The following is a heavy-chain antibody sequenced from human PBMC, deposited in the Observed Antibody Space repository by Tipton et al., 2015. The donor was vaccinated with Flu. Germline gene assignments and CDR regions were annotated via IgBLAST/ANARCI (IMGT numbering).Heavy chain of an antibody. CDR2: IYTGGSS. CDR3: ARDGYSGYDFGYYFDS. Sequence: TLSLTCTVSGGSLSGYYWSWIRQPAGKGLKWIGRIYTGGSSYYNPSLKSRVTMSVDTSKNQFSLKLDSMTAADTAVYFCARDGYSGYDFGYYFDSWGQGTLVTVSS. J-gene: IGHJ4*02. CDR1: GGSLSGYY. V-gene: IGHV4-4*07. D-gene: IGHD5-12*01.